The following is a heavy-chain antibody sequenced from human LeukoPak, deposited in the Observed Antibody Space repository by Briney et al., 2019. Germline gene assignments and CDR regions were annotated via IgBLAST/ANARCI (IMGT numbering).Heavy chain of an antibody. Sequence: PGGSLRLSCADSGFTFRVYAMHWVPQAPGKGLEYVSAINNNGDSTYYADSVKGRFTISRDNSKNTLYLQMSSLRAEDTAVYYCVRYGSGSYNPYSWGQGTLVTVSS. D-gene: IGHD3-10*01. CDR1: GFTFRVYA. J-gene: IGHJ4*02. CDR3: VRYGSGSYNPYS. CDR2: INNNGDST. V-gene: IGHV3-64D*06.